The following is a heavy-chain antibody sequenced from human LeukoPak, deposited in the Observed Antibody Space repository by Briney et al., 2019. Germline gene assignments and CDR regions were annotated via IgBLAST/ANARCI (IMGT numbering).Heavy chain of an antibody. CDR2: ISSSSSYI. V-gene: IGHV3-21*01. D-gene: IGHD2-2*01. CDR3: ARVVPAEGSSFDS. J-gene: IGHJ4*02. CDR1: GFTFSSYS. Sequence: GGSLRLSCAASGFTFSSYSMNWVRQAPGKGLEWVSSISSSSSYIYYADSVKGRSTISRDNAKNSLYLQMNSLRAEAPAVYYCARVVPAEGSSFDSWGQGTLVTVSS.